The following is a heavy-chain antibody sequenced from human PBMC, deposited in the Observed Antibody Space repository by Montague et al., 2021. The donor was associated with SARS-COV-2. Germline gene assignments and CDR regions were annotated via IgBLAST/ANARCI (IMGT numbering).Heavy chain of an antibody. CDR1: GFSLSTSGVG. V-gene: IGHV2-5*02. J-gene: IGHJ6*02. CDR2: IYWDDDK. D-gene: IGHD3-3*01. CDR3: AHSGVGYFYYGMDA. Sequence: PALVKPTQTLTLTCTFSGFSLSTSGVGVGWIRQPPGKALEWLALIYWDDDKRYSPSLKSRLTITKDTSKNQVVLTMTNMNPVDTATYYCAHSGVGYFYYGMDAWGQGTPVTVSS.